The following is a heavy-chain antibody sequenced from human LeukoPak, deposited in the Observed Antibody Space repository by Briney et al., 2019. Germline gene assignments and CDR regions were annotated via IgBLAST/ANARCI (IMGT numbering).Heavy chain of an antibody. CDR3: AKVHLRFLEWLLYFDY. Sequence: GGSLRLSCAASGFTFSSYAMSWVRQAPGKGLEWVSAISGSGGSTYYADSVKGRFTISRDNSKNTLYLQMNSLRAEDTAVYYCAKVHLRFLEWLLYFDYWGQGTLVTVSS. D-gene: IGHD3-3*01. CDR2: ISGSGGST. CDR1: GFTFSSYA. V-gene: IGHV3-23*01. J-gene: IGHJ4*02.